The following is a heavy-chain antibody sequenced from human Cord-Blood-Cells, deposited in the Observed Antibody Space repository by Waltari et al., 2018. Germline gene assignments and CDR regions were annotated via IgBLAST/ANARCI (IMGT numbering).Heavy chain of an antibody. CDR2: IKQDGSEK. Sequence: EVQLVESGGGLVQPGGSLRLSCAASGFTFSSYWMSWVRQAPGTGLAWVANIKQDGSEKYYVDSVKGRFTISRDNAKNSLYLQMNSLRAEDTAVYYCAATRHYDFWSGHPYYYYGMDVWGQGTTVTVSS. V-gene: IGHV3-7*01. J-gene: IGHJ6*02. CDR3: AATRHYDFWSGHPYYYYGMDV. D-gene: IGHD3-3*01. CDR1: GFTFSSYW.